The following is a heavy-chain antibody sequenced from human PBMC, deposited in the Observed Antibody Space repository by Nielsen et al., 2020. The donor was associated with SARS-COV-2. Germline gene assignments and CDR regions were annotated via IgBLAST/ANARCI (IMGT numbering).Heavy chain of an antibody. Sequence: GESLKIPCAGSGFTFSDYWMTWIRQAPGKGLEWVANIKQDGSEKYYVDSVKGRFTISRDNSKNTLFLQMNSLRPEDTAVYFCARDGPTRATATDYWGQGTLVTVS. CDR2: IKQDGSEK. D-gene: IGHD2-2*01. J-gene: IGHJ4*02. V-gene: IGHV3-7*01. CDR3: ARDGPTRATATDY. CDR1: GFTFSDYW.